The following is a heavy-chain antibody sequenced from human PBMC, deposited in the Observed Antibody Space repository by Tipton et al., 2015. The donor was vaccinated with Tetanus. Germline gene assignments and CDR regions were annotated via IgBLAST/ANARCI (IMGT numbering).Heavy chain of an antibody. V-gene: IGHV3-66*01. CDR2: IYSVGST. J-gene: IGHJ4*02. CDR1: GFTFSDYF. CDR3: ARDGAFDY. D-gene: IGHD3-16*01. Sequence: SLRLSCAASGFTFSDYFMSWIRQAPGKGLEWVSVIYSVGSTYYADSVKGRFTISRDNFKNTLYLQMNSLRAEDTAVYYCARDGAFDYWGQGTLVTVSS.